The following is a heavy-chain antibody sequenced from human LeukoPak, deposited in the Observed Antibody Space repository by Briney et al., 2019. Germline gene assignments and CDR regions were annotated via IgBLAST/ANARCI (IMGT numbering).Heavy chain of an antibody. CDR1: GASFNSDDQY. CDR3: WRGLDSGLHGC. D-gene: IGHD2-8*01. Sequence: SENLSLTCTVSGASFNSDDQYWHWIRQSPGRGVEWIGSIKPSGMLYNNPSLDSRVTMSRDTSKNQLSLNLNSVTAADTGVYGCWRGLDSGLHGCGGQGIFATASS. J-gene: IGHJ4*02. CDR2: IKPSGML. V-gene: IGHV4-31*03.